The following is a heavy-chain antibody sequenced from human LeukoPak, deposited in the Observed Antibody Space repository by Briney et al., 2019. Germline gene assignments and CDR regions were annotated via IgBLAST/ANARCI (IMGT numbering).Heavy chain of an antibody. D-gene: IGHD3-10*01. CDR3: ARQAPPRFN. Sequence: SETLSLTCTVSGGSISSSSYYWGWIRQPPGKGLEWIGSIYYSGSTYYNPSLKSRVTISVDTSKNQFSLKLSSVTAADTAVYYCARQAPPRFNWGQGTLVTVSS. CDR1: GGSISSSSYY. V-gene: IGHV4-39*01. CDR2: IYYSGST. J-gene: IGHJ4*02.